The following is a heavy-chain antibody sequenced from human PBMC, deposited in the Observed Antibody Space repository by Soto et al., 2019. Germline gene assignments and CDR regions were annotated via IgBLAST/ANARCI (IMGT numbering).Heavy chain of an antibody. CDR2: ISGSGGST. V-gene: IGHV3-23*01. Sequence: GGSLRLSCAASGFTFSSYAMSWVRQAPGKGLEWVSAISGSGGSTYYADSVKGRFTISRDNSKNTLYLQMNSLRAEDTAVYYCAKVPAAIQAWYYYYMDVWGKGTTVTGSS. J-gene: IGHJ6*03. CDR3: AKVPAAIQAWYYYYMDV. CDR1: GFTFSSYA. D-gene: IGHD2-2*02.